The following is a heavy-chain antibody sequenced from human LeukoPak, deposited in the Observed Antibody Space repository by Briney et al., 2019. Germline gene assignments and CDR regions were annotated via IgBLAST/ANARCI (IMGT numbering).Heavy chain of an antibody. Sequence: GASVKVSCKASGYTFTSYDINWVRQATGQGLEWMGWMNPNSGNTGYAQKFQGRVTITRNTSISTAYMELSSLRSEDTAVYYCARGPEKYYDFWSGYPHDAFDIWGQGTMVTVSS. J-gene: IGHJ3*02. V-gene: IGHV1-8*03. CDR2: MNPNSGNT. D-gene: IGHD3-3*01. CDR3: ARGPEKYYDFWSGYPHDAFDI. CDR1: GYTFTSYD.